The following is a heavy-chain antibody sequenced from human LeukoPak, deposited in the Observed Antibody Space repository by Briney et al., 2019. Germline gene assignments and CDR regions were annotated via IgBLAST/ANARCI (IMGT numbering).Heavy chain of an antibody. CDR2: INAGNGNT. CDR3: ASGIAAAGIHTGMDV. Sequence: ASAKVSCKASGYTFTSYAMHWVRQAPGQRLEWMGWINAGNGNTKYSQRFQGRVTITRDTSASTAYMELSSLRSEDTAVYYCASGIAAAGIHTGMDVWGQGTTVTVSS. CDR1: GYTFTSYA. J-gene: IGHJ6*02. V-gene: IGHV1-3*01. D-gene: IGHD6-13*01.